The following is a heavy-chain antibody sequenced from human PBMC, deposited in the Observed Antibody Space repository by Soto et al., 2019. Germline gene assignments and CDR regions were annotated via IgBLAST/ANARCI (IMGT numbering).Heavy chain of an antibody. D-gene: IGHD1-1*01. J-gene: IGHJ4*02. V-gene: IGHV3-11*06. CDR3: ARSGDNYNRLDD. CDR2: SSNSGTFS. CDR1: GFTFSDYY. Sequence: QVQLVESGGGLVKPGGSLRLSCEGSGFTFSDYYISWIRQAPGKGLEWLSYSSNSGTFSRYADSVKGRFSISRDNTKNLLYLQMNSLRAEDTAVYYCARSGDNYNRLDDWGQGTPVTVSS.